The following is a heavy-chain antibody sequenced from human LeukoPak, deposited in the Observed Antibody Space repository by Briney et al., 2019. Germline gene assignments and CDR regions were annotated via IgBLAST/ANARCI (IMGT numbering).Heavy chain of an antibody. V-gene: IGHV4-39*01. CDR1: GGSIISGSYY. J-gene: IGHJ4*02. Sequence: SETLSLTCTVSGGSIISGSYYWGLIRQPPGKGLEWIGRIYYSGSTYHNPSLKSRVTISVDTSKNQFSLKLSSVTAADTSVYYCARHGYSGYDYRDGLVYWGQGTLVTVSS. CDR2: IYYSGST. D-gene: IGHD5-12*01. CDR3: ARHGYSGYDYRDGLVY.